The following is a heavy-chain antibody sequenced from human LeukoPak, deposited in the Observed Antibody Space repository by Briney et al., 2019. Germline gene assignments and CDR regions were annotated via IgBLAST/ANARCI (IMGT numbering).Heavy chain of an antibody. Sequence: GGSLRLSCAASGFTFSSYSMNWVRQAPGKGLEWVSYISSSSSTIYYADSVKGRFTISRDNAKNSLYLQMNSLRAEDTAVYYCARVDYYDSSGYPGVGAFDIWGQGTMVTVSS. CDR2: ISSSSSTI. V-gene: IGHV3-48*04. CDR3: ARVDYYDSSGYPGVGAFDI. D-gene: IGHD3-22*01. CDR1: GFTFSSYS. J-gene: IGHJ3*02.